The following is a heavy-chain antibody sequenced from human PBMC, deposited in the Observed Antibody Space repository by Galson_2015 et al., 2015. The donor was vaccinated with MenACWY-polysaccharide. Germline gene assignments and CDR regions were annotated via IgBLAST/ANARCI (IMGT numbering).Heavy chain of an antibody. CDR1: GYTFTSYY. D-gene: IGHD3-10*01. V-gene: IGHV1-46*01. CDR3: ARVRGDLRTMVYFDY. J-gene: IGHJ4*02. Sequence: SVKVSCKASGYTFTSYYMHWVRQAPGQGLEWMGIINPSGGSTSYAQKFQGRVTMTRDTSTSTVYMELSSLRSDDTAVYYCARVRGDLRTMVYFDYWGQGTLVTVSS. CDR2: INPSGGST.